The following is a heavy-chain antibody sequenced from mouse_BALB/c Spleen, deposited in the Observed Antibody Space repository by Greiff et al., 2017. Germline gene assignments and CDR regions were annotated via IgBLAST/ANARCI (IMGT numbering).Heavy chain of an antibody. J-gene: IGHJ4*01. CDR3: ARKGGLYAMDY. CDR1: GFSLTSYG. Sequence: VKLMESGPGLVQPSQSLSITCTVSGFSLTSYGVHWVRQSPGKGLEWLGVVWSGGSTDYNAAFISRLSISKDNSKSQVFFKMNSLQANDTAIYYCARKGGLYAMDYWGQGTSVTVSS. V-gene: IGHV2-2*02. CDR2: VWSGGST.